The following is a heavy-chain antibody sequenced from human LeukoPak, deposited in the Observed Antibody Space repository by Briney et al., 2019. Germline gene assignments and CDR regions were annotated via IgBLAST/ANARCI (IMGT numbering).Heavy chain of an antibody. D-gene: IGHD3-22*01. Sequence: GGSLRLSCAASGFTFSIYAMSWVRQAPGKGLEWVSAISGSGGTAYYADSVKGRFTVSRDNPKNTLYLQMNSLRAEDTAVYYCAKKGYYDGSGYYMYYFDHWGQGTLVTVSS. J-gene: IGHJ4*02. V-gene: IGHV3-23*01. CDR2: ISGSGGTA. CDR3: AKKGYYDGSGYYMYYFDH. CDR1: GFTFSIYA.